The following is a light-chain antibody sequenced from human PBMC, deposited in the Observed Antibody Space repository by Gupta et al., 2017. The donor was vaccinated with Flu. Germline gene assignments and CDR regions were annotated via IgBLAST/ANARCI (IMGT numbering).Light chain of an antibody. CDR3: QQRSNWPRA. V-gene: IGKV3-11*01. J-gene: IGKJ1*01. Sequence: PATLSLSPGERATLSCRASQSVSSYLGWYQQKPGQPPRLLIFDVSNRATGIPARFSGSGSGTDFTLTISSLEPEDFAVYYCQQRSNWPRAFGQGTKVEIK. CDR1: QSVSSY. CDR2: DVS.